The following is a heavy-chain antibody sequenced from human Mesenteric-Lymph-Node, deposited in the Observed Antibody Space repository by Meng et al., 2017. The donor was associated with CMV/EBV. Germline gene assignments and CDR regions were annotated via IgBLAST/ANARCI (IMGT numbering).Heavy chain of an antibody. CDR3: ARAPFNYYDTVGYPPGY. V-gene: IGHV4-59*01. CDR2: IYYSGST. CDR1: GGSISSYY. J-gene: IGHJ4*02. Sequence: SETLSLTCTVSGGSISSYYWSWIRQPPGKGLEWIGYIYYSGSTNYNPSLKSRVTISVDTSKNQFSLKLSSVTAADTAVYYCARAPFNYYDTVGYPPGYWGQGTLVTVSS. D-gene: IGHD3-22*01.